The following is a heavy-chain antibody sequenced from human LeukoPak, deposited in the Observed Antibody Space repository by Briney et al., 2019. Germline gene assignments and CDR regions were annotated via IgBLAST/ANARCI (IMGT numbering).Heavy chain of an antibody. Sequence: SETLSLTCTVSGGSISSYYWSWIRQPPGKGLEWLGYISYSENTNYNPSLKSRVTISVDTSKNQFSLKLSSVTAADTAVYYCAREERKTLERITIFGVVISSTYYFDYWGQGTLVTVSS. J-gene: IGHJ4*02. V-gene: IGHV4-59*01. CDR2: ISYSENT. CDR3: AREERKTLERITIFGVVISSTYYFDY. CDR1: GGSISSYY. D-gene: IGHD3-3*01.